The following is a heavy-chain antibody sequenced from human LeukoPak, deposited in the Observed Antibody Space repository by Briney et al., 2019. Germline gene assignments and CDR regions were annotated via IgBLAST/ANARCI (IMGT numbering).Heavy chain of an antibody. J-gene: IGHJ6*02. CDR2: IYDSGRT. CDR1: GNSISSYY. V-gene: IGHV4-59*01. CDR3: ARMMDIAWGMDV. Sequence: SETLSLTCTVSGNSISSYYWSWIRQPPGQVLEWIGHIYDSGRTKYNPSLKSRVTISVDTSKNQFSLKLTSVTAADTAVYYCARMMDIAWGMDVWGQGTTVTVSS. D-gene: IGHD2-21*01.